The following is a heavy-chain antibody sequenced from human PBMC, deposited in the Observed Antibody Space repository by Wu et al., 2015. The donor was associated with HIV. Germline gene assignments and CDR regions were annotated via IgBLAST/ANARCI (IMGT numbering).Heavy chain of an antibody. D-gene: IGHD6-6*01. CDR1: GYAFKTYG. CDR3: VRDSTEDRPNWFDP. V-gene: IGHV1-18*01. J-gene: IGHJ5*02. CDR2: ISGYNGNT. Sequence: QVHLVQSGAEVKKPGASLKVSCKASGYAFKTYGMSWLRQAPGQGLEWMGWISGYNGNTNYAQNLQGRVTMTTDTSTSTVYMDLRSLRSDDTAVYYCVRDSTEDRPNWFDPWGQGTLVIVSS.